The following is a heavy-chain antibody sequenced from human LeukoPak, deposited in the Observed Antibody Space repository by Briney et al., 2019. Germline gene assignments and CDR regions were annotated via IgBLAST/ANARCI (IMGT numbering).Heavy chain of an antibody. CDR3: VRDADGGNSWFDS. CDR2: ISSSNGDI. D-gene: IGHD4-23*01. CDR1: GFVFSTHS. V-gene: IGHV3-21*01. Sequence: PGGSLRLSCAASGFVFSTHSMNGVRQAPGKGLEWVSWISSSNGDIYYADSVRGRFTFSRDEAKNSLYLQMNSLRAEDTAVYYCVRDADGGNSWFDSWGQGTLVTVSS. J-gene: IGHJ5*01.